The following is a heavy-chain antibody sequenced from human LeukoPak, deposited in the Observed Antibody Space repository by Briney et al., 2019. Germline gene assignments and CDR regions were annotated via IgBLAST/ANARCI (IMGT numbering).Heavy chain of an antibody. D-gene: IGHD6-19*01. CDR1: DYSISSGYY. J-gene: IGHJ4*02. V-gene: IGHV4-38-2*02. Sequence: SETLSLTCSVSDYSISSGYYWGWIRQPPGKGLEWIGSIYHSGSTYYNPSLKSRVTISVDTSKNHFSLKLTSVTAADTAVYYCARIETYSSGWYDAFFDYWGQGTLVTVSS. CDR2: IYHSGST. CDR3: ARIETYSSGWYDAFFDY.